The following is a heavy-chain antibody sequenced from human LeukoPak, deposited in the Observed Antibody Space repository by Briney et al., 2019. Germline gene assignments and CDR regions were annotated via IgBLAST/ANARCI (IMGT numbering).Heavy chain of an antibody. Sequence: SVKVSCKASGGTFSSYAISWVRQAPGQGLEWMGGIIPIFGTANYAQKFQGRVTITADESTSTAYMELSSLRSEDTAVYYCASRGTTVRAFDIWGQGTMVTVSS. CDR1: GGTFSSYA. CDR3: ASRGTTVRAFDI. J-gene: IGHJ3*02. CDR2: IIPIFGTA. V-gene: IGHV1-69*01. D-gene: IGHD4-11*01.